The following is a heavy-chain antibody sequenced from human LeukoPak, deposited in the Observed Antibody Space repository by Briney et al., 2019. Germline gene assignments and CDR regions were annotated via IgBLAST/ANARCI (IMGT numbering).Heavy chain of an antibody. J-gene: IGHJ4*02. CDR3: ARQRIQLWLRLVYFDY. CDR1: GGSFSGYY. Sequence: KPSETLSLTCAVYGGSFSGYYWSWIRQPPGKGLEWIGEINHSGSTNYNPSLKSRVTISVDTSKNQFSLKLSSVTAADTAVYYCARQRIQLWLRLVYFDYWGQGTLVTVSS. D-gene: IGHD5-18*01. V-gene: IGHV4-34*01. CDR2: INHSGST.